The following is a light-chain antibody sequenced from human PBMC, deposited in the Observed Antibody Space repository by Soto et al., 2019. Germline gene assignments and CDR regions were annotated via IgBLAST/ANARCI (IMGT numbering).Light chain of an antibody. V-gene: IGKV3-15*01. CDR1: QSVDIS. J-gene: IGKJ1*01. CDR2: GAS. CDR3: QQYNSYPWT. Sequence: DIVMTQSPGTLSVSPGERATLSCRASQSVDISLAWYQQKPGQAPRLLIYGASTRATGIPARFSGSGSGTEFTLTISSLQPDDFATYYCQQYNSYPWTFGQGTKVEIK.